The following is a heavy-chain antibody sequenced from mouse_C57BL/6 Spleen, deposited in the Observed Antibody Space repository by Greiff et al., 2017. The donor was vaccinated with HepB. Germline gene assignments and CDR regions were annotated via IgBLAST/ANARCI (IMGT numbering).Heavy chain of an antibody. V-gene: IGHV1-81*01. CDR3: ARGDGDYYGSSPYFDY. CDR2: IYPRSGNT. D-gene: IGHD1-1*01. CDR1: GYTFTSYG. Sequence: QVQLQQSGAELARPGASVKLSCKASGYTFTSYGISWVKQRTGQGLEWIGEIYPRSGNTYYNEKFKGKATLTADKSSSTAYMELRSLTSEDSAVYFCARGDGDYYGSSPYFDYWGQGTTLTVSS. J-gene: IGHJ2*01.